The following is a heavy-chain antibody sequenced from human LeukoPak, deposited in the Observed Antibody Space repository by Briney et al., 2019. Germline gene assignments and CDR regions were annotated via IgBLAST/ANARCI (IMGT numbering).Heavy chain of an antibody. CDR1: GGSFSGYY. D-gene: IGHD6-13*01. CDR3: ARAAAAGNWFDP. V-gene: IGHV4-34*01. J-gene: IGHJ5*02. CDR2: INHSGST. Sequence: PSETLSLTCVVYGGSFSGYYWSWIRQPPGKGLEWIGEINHSGSTNYNPSLKSRVTISVGTSKNQFSLKLSSVTAADTAVYYCARAAAAGNWFDPWGQGTLVTVSS.